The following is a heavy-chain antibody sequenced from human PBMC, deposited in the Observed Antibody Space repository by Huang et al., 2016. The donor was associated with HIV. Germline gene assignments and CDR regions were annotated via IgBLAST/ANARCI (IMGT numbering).Heavy chain of an antibody. CDR3: ARAKDTWDAYDI. J-gene: IGHJ3*02. CDR1: GFPFNNHA. D-gene: IGHD5-18*01. V-gene: IGHV3-30-3*01. Sequence: QVQLVESGGGVVQPGRSLRLSCAASGFPFNNHAMHWVRQAPGKGVDWVAVISKDGSNNYYADSVKGRFTISRDSSKSTLFLHMTSLRTEDTAVYYCARAKDTWDAYDIWGQGTMVSVSS. CDR2: ISKDGSNN.